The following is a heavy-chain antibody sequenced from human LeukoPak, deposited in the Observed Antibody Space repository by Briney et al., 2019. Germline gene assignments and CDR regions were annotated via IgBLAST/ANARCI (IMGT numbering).Heavy chain of an antibody. CDR2: IYTSGST. D-gene: IGHD3-22*01. V-gene: IGHV4-4*07. CDR1: GGSISSNY. CDR3: ARDHYYDSSGYPLGYYYYGMDV. J-gene: IGHJ6*02. Sequence: SETLSLTCTVSGGSISSNYWSWIRQPAGKGLEWIGRIYTSGSTNYNPSLKSRVTMSVDTSKNQFSLKASSVTAADTAVYYCARDHYYDSSGYPLGYYYYGMDVWGQGTTVTVSS.